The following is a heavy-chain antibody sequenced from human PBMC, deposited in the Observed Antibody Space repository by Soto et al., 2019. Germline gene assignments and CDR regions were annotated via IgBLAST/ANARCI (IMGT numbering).Heavy chain of an antibody. CDR3: AKPGSTRYCCSTSCQLGYYFDY. CDR1: GFTFSSYA. D-gene: IGHD2-2*01. J-gene: IGHJ4*02. CDR2: ISGSGGST. V-gene: IGHV3-23*01. Sequence: PGGSLRLSCAASGFTFSSYAMSWVRQSPGKGLEWVSAISGSGGSTYYADSVKGRFTISRDNSKNTLYLQMNSLRAEDTAVYYCAKPGSTRYCCSTSCQLGYYFDYWGQGTLVTVSS.